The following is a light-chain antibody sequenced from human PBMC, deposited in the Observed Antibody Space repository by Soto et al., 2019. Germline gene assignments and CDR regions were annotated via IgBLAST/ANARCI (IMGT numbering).Light chain of an antibody. CDR1: QSVSSN. CDR2: GAS. CDR3: QQYINWPPLT. Sequence: EIVMTQSPATLSVSPGERATLSCRASQSVSSNLAWYQQKPDQAPRLLIYGASTRPTGIPASFSGSGSGTEFTLTISSLQSEDFAVYYCQQYINWPPLTFGGGTKVEIK. J-gene: IGKJ4*01. V-gene: IGKV3-15*01.